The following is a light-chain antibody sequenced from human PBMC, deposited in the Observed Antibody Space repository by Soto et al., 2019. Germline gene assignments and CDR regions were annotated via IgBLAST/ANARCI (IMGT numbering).Light chain of an antibody. CDR3: QQYYSYPTIT. CDR1: QSLLHSNGYNY. CDR2: KAS. Sequence: DILMTQPPLSLPVTPGEPASISCRSSQSLLHSNGYNYLAWYQKKPGKAPNLLIYKASTLQSGVPSRFSGSGSGTDFTLTISCLQSEDFATYYCQQYYSYPTITCGQGKRREIK. V-gene: IGKV2-28*01. J-gene: IGKJ5*01.